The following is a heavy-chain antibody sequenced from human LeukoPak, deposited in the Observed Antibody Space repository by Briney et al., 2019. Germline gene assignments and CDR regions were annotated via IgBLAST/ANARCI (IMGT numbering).Heavy chain of an antibody. V-gene: IGHV3-15*01. CDR2: IKSKTDGGTT. CDR3: TTSRGSTSFHGSYYYYMDV. J-gene: IGHJ6*03. Sequence: GGSLRLSCAASGFTFSNAWMSWVRQAPGKGLEWVGRIKSKTDGGTTDYAAPVKGRFTISRDDSKNTLYLQMNSLKTEDTAVYYCTTSRGSTSFHGSYYYYMDVWGKGTTVTVSS. CDR1: GFTFSNAW. D-gene: IGHD2-2*01.